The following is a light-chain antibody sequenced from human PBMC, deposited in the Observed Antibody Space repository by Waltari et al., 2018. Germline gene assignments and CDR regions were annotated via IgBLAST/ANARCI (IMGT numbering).Light chain of an antibody. J-gene: IGKJ1*01. CDR3: QHYHNWPPWT. CDR2: GAS. CDR1: QNIGSN. V-gene: IGKV3-15*01. Sequence: EIVMTQSPAILSVSPGERATLSCRASQNIGSNLGWYQQKPGHAPRLLIYGASTRATGVPARFSGSGSGTDFTLTISSLQSEDFAVYYCQHYHNWPPWTFGQGTTVEIK.